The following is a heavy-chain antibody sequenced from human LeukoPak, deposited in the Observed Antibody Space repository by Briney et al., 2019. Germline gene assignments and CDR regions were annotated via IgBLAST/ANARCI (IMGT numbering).Heavy chain of an antibody. CDR3: ARGGASSKWLDS. CDR2: IYDSGNT. CDR1: GASISSYF. D-gene: IGHD4/OR15-4a*01. J-gene: IGHJ5*01. Sequence: SETLSLTCTVSGASISSYFWSWIRQPPGKRLENIGYIYDSGNTNYNPSLESRVTISLDTSKNQFSLKLRSVTAADTAVYFCARGGASSKWLDSWGQGTLVSVSS. V-gene: IGHV4-59*01.